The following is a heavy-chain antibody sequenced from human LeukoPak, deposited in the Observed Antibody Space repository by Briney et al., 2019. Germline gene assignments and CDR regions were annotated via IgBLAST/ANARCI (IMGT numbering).Heavy chain of an antibody. D-gene: IGHD3-10*01. J-gene: IGHJ4*02. CDR1: GGSLSSGTFY. V-gene: IGHV4-61*01. CDR3: ARYSYDLGNFCQFDF. Sequence: PSETLSLTCTVSGGSLSSGTFYWSWIRQPPGKGLEWIGYFYYTGSTHYNPSLKSRVTISADTSRNQFSLKLSSVTAADTAVYYCARYSYDLGNFCQFDFWGQGTLVTVSS. CDR2: FYYTGST.